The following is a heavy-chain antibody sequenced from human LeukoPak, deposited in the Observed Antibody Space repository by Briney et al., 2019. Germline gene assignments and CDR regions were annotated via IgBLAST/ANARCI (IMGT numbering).Heavy chain of an antibody. D-gene: IGHD3-22*01. J-gene: IGHJ4*02. V-gene: IGHV1-18*01. Sequence: ASVKVSCKASGYTFTNYGIFWVRQAPGQGLEWMGWISAYSGNTNYAQKLQGRVTMTTETSTSTAYMELESLRSDDTAVYYCAISQGSYYDTSGYLGGDYCGQGTLVTVSS. CDR3: AISQGSYYDTSGYLGGDY. CDR1: GYTFTNYG. CDR2: ISAYSGNT.